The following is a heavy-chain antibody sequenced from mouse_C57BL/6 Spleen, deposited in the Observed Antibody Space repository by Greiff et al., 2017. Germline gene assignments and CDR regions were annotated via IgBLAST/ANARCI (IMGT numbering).Heavy chain of an antibody. V-gene: IGHV1-39*01. CDR2: INPNYGTT. D-gene: IGHD4-1*01. CDR1: GYSFTDYN. Sequence: VQLQQSGPALVQPGASVKISCKASGYSFTDYNMNWVKQSNGKSLEWIGVINPNYGTTSYNQKFKGKATLTVDQSSRTAYMQLNSLTSEDSAVYYCARESWGGYYFDYWGQGTTLTVSS. J-gene: IGHJ2*01. CDR3: ARESWGGYYFDY.